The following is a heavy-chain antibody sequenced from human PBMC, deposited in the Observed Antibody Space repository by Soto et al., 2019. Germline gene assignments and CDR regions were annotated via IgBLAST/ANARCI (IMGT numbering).Heavy chain of an antibody. CDR2: INAGNGNT. D-gene: IGHD5-18*01. CDR3: ARGLNGYLHYFDY. V-gene: IGHV1-3*01. Sequence: GASVKVSCKASGYTFTNYAMHWVRQVPGQRPEWMGWINAGNGNTKYSQKFQGRVTITRDTSASTAYMELSSLRSEDTAVYYCARGLNGYLHYFDYWGQGTLVTVSS. J-gene: IGHJ4*02. CDR1: GYTFTNYA.